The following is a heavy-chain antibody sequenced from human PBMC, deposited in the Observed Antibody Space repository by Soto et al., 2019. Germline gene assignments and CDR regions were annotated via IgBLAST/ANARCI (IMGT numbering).Heavy chain of an antibody. J-gene: IGHJ6*02. D-gene: IGHD5-18*01. CDR2: IGTAGDT. Sequence: PGGSLRLSCAASGFTFSSYDMHWVRQATGKGLKWVSAIGTAGDTYYPGSVKGRFTISRENAKNSLYLQMNSLRAEDTAVYYCARAVVGYSYGYDRPRYYGMDVWGQGTTVTVSS. CDR1: GFTFSSYD. V-gene: IGHV3-13*01. CDR3: ARAVVGYSYGYDRPRYYGMDV.